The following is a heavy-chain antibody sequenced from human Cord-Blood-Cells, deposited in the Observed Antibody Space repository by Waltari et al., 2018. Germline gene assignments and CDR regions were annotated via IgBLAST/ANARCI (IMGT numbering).Heavy chain of an antibody. V-gene: IGHV3-49*04. Sequence: EVQLVESGGGLVQPGRSLRLSCTASGFTFGDYAMSWVRQAPGKGMVWVGFIRSKAYGGTTEYAASVKGRFTISRDDSKSIAYLQMNSLKTEDTAVYYCTRDFSYYYDSSGYYYFDYWGQGTLVTVSS. D-gene: IGHD3-22*01. CDR2: IRSKAYGGTT. CDR1: GFTFGDYA. J-gene: IGHJ4*02. CDR3: TRDFSYYYDSSGYYYFDY.